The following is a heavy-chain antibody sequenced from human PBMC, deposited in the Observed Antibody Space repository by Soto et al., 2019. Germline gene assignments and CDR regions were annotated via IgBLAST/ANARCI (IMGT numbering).Heavy chain of an antibody. CDR1: GDSVSSNSAA. CDR2: TYHGSKWST. CDR3: ARGWLRTGFDT. V-gene: IGHV6-1*01. D-gene: IGHD2-8*02. J-gene: IGHJ3*02. Sequence: PSQTLSLTCAISGDSVSSNSAARNWIRQSPSRGPEWLGRTYHGSKWSTDYAVTVKSRISVNTDTSRNQFSLQLSSVTPEDTGVYYCARGWLRTGFDTWGQGTMVTVSS.